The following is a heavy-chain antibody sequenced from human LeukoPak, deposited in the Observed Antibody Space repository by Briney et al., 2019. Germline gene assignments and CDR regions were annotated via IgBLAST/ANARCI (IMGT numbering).Heavy chain of an antibody. CDR1: GGSISSYY. D-gene: IGHD3-9*01. V-gene: IGHV4-59*01. CDR3: ARVSDILTGHYPWAFDI. Sequence: SETLSLTCTVSGGSISSYYWSWIRQPPGKGLEWIGYIYYSGSTNYKPSLKSRVTISIDTSKNQFSLKLSSVTAADTAVYYCARVSDILTGHYPWAFDIWGQGTMVTVSS. J-gene: IGHJ3*02. CDR2: IYYSGST.